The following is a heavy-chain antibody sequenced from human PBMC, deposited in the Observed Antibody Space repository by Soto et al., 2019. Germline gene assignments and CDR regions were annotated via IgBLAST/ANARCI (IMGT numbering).Heavy chain of an antibody. CDR1: GGSITRGGYY. Sequence: SETLSLTCTVSGGSITRGGYYWSWIRQSPDMGLEWIGHIYDGGRTYNNPSLESRVTMSVDTSKSQLSLTLSSVSAADTAVYYCARGPSGDKVDSWGQGTLVTVSS. V-gene: IGHV4-30-4*01. CDR3: ARGPSGDKVDS. CDR2: IYDGGRT. J-gene: IGHJ4*02. D-gene: IGHD7-27*01.